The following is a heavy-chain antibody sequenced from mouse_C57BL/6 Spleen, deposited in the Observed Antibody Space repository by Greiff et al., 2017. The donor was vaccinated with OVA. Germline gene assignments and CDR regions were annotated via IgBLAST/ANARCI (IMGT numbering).Heavy chain of an antibody. D-gene: IGHD2-3*01. CDR3: ARDAPYDGYCYAMDY. J-gene: IGHJ4*01. V-gene: IGHV7-1*01. CDR2: SRNKANDYTT. Sequence: EVQGVESGGGLVQSGRSLRLSCATSGFTFSDFYMEWVRQAPGKGLEWIAASRNKANDYTTEYSASVKGRFIVSRDTSQSILYLQMNALRAEDTAIYYCARDAPYDGYCYAMDYWGQGTSVTVSS. CDR1: GFTFSDFY.